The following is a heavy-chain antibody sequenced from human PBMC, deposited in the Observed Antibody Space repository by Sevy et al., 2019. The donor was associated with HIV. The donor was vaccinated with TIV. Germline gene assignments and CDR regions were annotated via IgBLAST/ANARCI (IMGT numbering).Heavy chain of an antibody. J-gene: IGHJ4*02. D-gene: IGHD6-19*01. CDR2: ISNSGANT. V-gene: IGHV3-23*01. CDR3: AKGGTLVSDWYGDFDY. Sequence: GGSLRLSCAASGFTFTNYGMHWVRQAPGKGLEWVSGISNSGANTYYADSVRGRFTVSRDNSQNTVYLQLNSLRAEETAIYYCAKGGTLVSDWYGDFDYWGQGTLVTVSS. CDR1: GFTFTNYG.